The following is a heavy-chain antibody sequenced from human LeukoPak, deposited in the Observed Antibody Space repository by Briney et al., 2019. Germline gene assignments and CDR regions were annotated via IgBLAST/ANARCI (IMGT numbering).Heavy chain of an antibody. CDR1: GYTFTGYY. Sequence: GASVKVSCKASGYTFTGYYMHWVRQAPGQGLEWMGWINPNRGGTNYAQKFQGRVTMTRDTSISTAYMELSRLRSDDTAVYYCARDRGFGEGYYYYMDVWGKGTTVTISS. CDR3: ARDRGFGEGYYYYMDV. D-gene: IGHD3-10*01. J-gene: IGHJ6*03. CDR2: INPNRGGT. V-gene: IGHV1-2*02.